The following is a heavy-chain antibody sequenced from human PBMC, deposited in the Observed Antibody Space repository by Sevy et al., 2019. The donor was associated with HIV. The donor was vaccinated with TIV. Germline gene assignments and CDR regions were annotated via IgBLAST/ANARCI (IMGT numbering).Heavy chain of an antibody. CDR3: AKEMIFGVGSSGQFEY. CDR1: GFTFSTSS. CDR2: FSVGGGGT. Sequence: GGSLRLSCGASGFTFSTSSMSWVRQAPGKGLEWVSGFSVGGGGTNYADSVKGRFTIARDNSKNTLHLQMNSLRAEDTAVYYWAKEMIFGVGSSGQFEYWGQGTLVTVSS. V-gene: IGHV3-23*01. J-gene: IGHJ1*01. D-gene: IGHD3-3*01.